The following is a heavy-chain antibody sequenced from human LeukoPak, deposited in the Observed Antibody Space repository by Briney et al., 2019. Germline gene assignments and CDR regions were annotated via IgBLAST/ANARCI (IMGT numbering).Heavy chain of an antibody. D-gene: IGHD3-10*02. V-gene: IGHV3-48*04. J-gene: IGHJ6*04. CDR1: GFTFSSYS. Sequence: GGSLRLSCAASGFTFSSYSMNWVRQAPGKGLEWVSYISSSSSTIYYADSVEGRFTISRDNAKNSLYLQMNSLRGEDTAVYYCAELGITMIGGVWGKGTTVTISS. CDR2: ISSSSSTI. CDR3: AELGITMIGGV.